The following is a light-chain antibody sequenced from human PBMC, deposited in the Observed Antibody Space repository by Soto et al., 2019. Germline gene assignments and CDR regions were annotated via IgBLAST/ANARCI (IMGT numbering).Light chain of an antibody. J-gene: IGKJ1*01. CDR2: DAS. Sequence: EMVMTQSPATLSVSPGERATLSCRASQSVGSSLAWYQQKRGQAPRLVIFDASTRATGFPARFSGSGSATEFTLTISSLQSEDSAVYYCQQYNTWPPGTFGQGTKVEIK. CDR1: QSVGSS. V-gene: IGKV3-15*01. CDR3: QQYNTWPPGT.